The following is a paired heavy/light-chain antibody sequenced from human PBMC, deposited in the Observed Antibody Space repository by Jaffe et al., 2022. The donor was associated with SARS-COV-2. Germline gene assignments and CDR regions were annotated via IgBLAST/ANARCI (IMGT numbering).Heavy chain of an antibody. D-gene: IGHD2-8*01. J-gene: IGHJ6*02. V-gene: IGHV3-21*06. CDR3: ARDVLSSQMVYTPYGMDV. CDR1: GFSFSAHN. CDR2: MSSSSSYR. Sequence: EVQLVESGGGLVKPGGSLRLSCGISGFSFSAHNMNWVRQAPGKGLEWVSSMSSSSSYRYYADSVKGRFTISRDNAKNTLFLQMNSLRAEDTAVYYCARDVLSSQMVYTPYGMDVWGQGTTVTVSS.
Light chain of an antibody. CDR1: QNVRSN. V-gene: IGKV3-15*01. CDR3: QQCHSWPLT. CDR2: GAS. Sequence: EIVMAQSPVTLSVSPGERATLSCRASQNVRSNLAWYQQKPGQAPRLLIYGASTRATGIPARFSGSGSGTEFTLTISSLQSEDFAVYYCQQCHSWPLTFGGGTKVEIK. J-gene: IGKJ4*01.